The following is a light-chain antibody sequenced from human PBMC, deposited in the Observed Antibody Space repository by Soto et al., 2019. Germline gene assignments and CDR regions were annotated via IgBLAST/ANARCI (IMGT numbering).Light chain of an antibody. V-gene: IGKV1-5*03. J-gene: IGKJ1*01. CDR2: KAS. CDR1: QTISSW. CDR3: QHYNSYSEA. Sequence: IQMTQSPSTLSASVGDRVTITCRASQTISSWLAWYQQKPGKAPKLLTYKASTLKSGVPSRFSGSGSGTEFTLTISSLQPDDFATYYCQHYNSYSEAFGQGTKVDI.